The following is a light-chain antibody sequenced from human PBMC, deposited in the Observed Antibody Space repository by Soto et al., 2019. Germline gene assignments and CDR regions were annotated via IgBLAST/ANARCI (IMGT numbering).Light chain of an antibody. Sequence: IQMTQSPSTLSAYVGDTVTITCRASESIYSWLAWYKQRPGKAPQLLIYKTSTLQGGVPSRFSGSGSGAEYTLTISSLQPADFATYYCQEYNTNSRTFGQGTRVENK. J-gene: IGKJ1*01. CDR1: ESIYSW. V-gene: IGKV1-5*03. CDR2: KTS. CDR3: QEYNTNSRT.